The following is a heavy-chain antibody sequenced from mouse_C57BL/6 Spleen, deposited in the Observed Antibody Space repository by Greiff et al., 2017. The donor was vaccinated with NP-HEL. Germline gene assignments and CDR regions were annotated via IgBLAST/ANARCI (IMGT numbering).Heavy chain of an antibody. Sequence: EVQLQQSGAELVRPGASVKLSCTASGFNIKDDYMHWVKQRPEQGLEWIGWIDPENGDTEYASKFQGKATITADTSSNTAYLQLSSLTSEDTAVYYCTTGLRGDYWGQGTTLTVSS. CDR1: GFNIKDDY. J-gene: IGHJ2*01. CDR2: IDPENGDT. V-gene: IGHV14-4*01. D-gene: IGHD2-12*01. CDR3: TTGLRGDY.